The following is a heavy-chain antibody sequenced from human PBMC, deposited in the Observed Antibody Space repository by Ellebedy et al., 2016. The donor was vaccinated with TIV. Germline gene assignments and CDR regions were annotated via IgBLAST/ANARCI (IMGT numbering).Heavy chain of an antibody. Sequence: ASVKVSXXASGYSFIAYFIHWVRQAPGQGPEWMGRINPNSGAATFAQRFQVRVTMTRDTSINTAYMELSRLKSDDTALYYCARAMTIFGVIIHFFDYWGQGTPVTVSS. J-gene: IGHJ4*02. D-gene: IGHD3-3*01. CDR3: ARAMTIFGVIIHFFDY. CDR2: INPNSGAA. V-gene: IGHV1-2*02. CDR1: GYSFIAYF.